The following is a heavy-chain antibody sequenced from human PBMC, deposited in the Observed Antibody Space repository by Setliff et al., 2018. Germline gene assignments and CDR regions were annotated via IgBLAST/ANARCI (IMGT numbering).Heavy chain of an antibody. J-gene: IGHJ3*01. V-gene: IGHV1-18*01. CDR1: GYTFSNYG. Sequence: ASVKVSCKTSGYTFSNYGVSWVRQAPGQGLEWVGWISSYNDVTSYAQRFQGRVTLTTDTSTSAAYMELRTLRSDDTAVYYCAISTLSICSGGSCPNAFDVWGQGTMVTVSS. CDR2: ISSYNDVT. D-gene: IGHD2-15*01. CDR3: AISTLSICSGGSCPNAFDV.